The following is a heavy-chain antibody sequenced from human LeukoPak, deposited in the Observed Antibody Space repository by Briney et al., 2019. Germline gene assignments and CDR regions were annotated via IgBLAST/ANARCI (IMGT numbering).Heavy chain of an antibody. J-gene: IGHJ4*02. V-gene: IGHV4-30-2*01. D-gene: IGHD3-22*01. CDR2: IYHSGST. Sequence: SETLSLTCAVSGGSISSGGYSWSWIRQPPGKGLEWIGYIYHSGSTYYNPSLKSRVTISVDRSKNQFSLKLSSVTAADTAVYYCARAASGTTYYYDSSGYYQGVYQGKYYFDYWGQGTLVTVSS. CDR1: GGSISSGGYS. CDR3: ARAASGTTYYYDSSGYYQGVYQGKYYFDY.